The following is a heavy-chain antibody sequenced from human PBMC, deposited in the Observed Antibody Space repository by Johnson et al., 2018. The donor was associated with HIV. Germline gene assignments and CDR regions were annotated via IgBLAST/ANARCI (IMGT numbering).Heavy chain of an antibody. J-gene: IGHJ3*01. D-gene: IGHD3-16*01. Sequence: QEQLVESGGGVVQPGRSLRLSCAASGFTFSSYGMHWVRQAPGKGLEWVSVIYSGGSKDYADSLEGRLTISRDNAKNSLYLQMNSLRAEDTALYYCVKDRLLGEYPSYAFDVWGQGTMVTVSS. CDR2: IYSGGSK. CDR1: GFTFSSYG. V-gene: IGHV3-NL1*01. CDR3: VKDRLLGEYPSYAFDV.